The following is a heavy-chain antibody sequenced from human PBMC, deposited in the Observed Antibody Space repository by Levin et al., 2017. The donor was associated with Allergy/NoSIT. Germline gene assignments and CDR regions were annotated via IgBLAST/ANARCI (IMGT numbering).Heavy chain of an antibody. Sequence: GESLKISCAASGFTVSTNYMSWVRQAPGKGLEWVSVIYGGGSTYYADSVKGRFTISRDNPKNTLYLQMNSLRAEDTAVYYCARDSSDYGLDYWGQGTLVTVSS. CDR1: GFTVSTNY. D-gene: IGHD4-17*01. V-gene: IGHV3-53*01. J-gene: IGHJ4*02. CDR3: ARDSSDYGLDY. CDR2: IYGGGST.